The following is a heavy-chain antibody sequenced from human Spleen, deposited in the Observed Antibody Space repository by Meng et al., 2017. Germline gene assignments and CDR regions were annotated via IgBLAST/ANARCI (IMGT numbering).Heavy chain of an antibody. V-gene: IGHV3-15*01. CDR1: GFTFSNAW. CDR2: IKSKADGGTT. CDR3: TTGYLNFDY. Sequence: GESLKISCAASGFTFSNAWMSWVPGSREGLEWVGRIKSKADGGTTDYAAPVKGRFTISRDDSKNTLYLQMNSLKTEDTAVYYCTTGYLNFDYWGQGTLVTVSS. D-gene: IGHD3-22*01. J-gene: IGHJ4*02.